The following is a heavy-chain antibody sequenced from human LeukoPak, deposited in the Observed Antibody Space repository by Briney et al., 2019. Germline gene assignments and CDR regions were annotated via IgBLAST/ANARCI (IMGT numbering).Heavy chain of an antibody. V-gene: IGHV7-4-1*02. Sequence: ASVKVSCKASGYTFTTYAVHWVRQAPGQRLEWMGWINTNTGNPTYAQGFTGRFVFSLDTSVSTAYLQISSLKAEDTAVYYCARKGSGYIDYWGQGTLVTVSS. CDR1: GYTFTTYA. D-gene: IGHD3-22*01. CDR3: ARKGSGYIDY. CDR2: INTNTGNP. J-gene: IGHJ4*02.